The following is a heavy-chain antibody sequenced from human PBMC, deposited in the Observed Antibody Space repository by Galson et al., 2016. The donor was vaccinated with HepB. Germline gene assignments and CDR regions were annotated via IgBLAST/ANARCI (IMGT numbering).Heavy chain of an antibody. Sequence: SVKVSCKAAGYTFTSYDINWVRQATGQGLEWMGWMNTNSGITGYAQSGITGYAQKFQGRVTMTRDTSINTAYLELSSLRYEDTAVYYRARGPLAPYSRSLDHWGQGTLVTVSS. V-gene: IGHV1-8*01. D-gene: IGHD1-26*01. CDR3: ARGPLAPYSRSLDH. J-gene: IGHJ4*02. CDR2: MNTNSGITGYAQSGIT. CDR1: GYTFTSYD.